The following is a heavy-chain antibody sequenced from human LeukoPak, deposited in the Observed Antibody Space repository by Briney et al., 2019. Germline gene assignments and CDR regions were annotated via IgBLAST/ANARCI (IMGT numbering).Heavy chain of an antibody. CDR1: GYTLTELS. D-gene: IGHD6-19*01. Sequence: GASVKVSCKVSGYTLTELSMHWVRQAPGKGLEWMGGFDPEDGETIYAQKFQGRVTMTEDTSTDTAYMELSSLRSEDTAVYYCATDGPLDTEPYSSGWYSDYWGQGTLVTVSS. V-gene: IGHV1-24*01. J-gene: IGHJ4*02. CDR3: ATDGPLDTEPYSSGWYSDY. CDR2: FDPEDGET.